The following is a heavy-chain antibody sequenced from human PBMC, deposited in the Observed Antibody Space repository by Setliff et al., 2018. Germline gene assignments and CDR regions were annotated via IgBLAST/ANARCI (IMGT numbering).Heavy chain of an antibody. CDR2: IYTSGNT. Sequence: SETLSLTCTVSGGSISSGSYYWSWIRQPAGKGLEWIGHIYTSGNTNYNPSLKSRVTISVDTSKNQFSLKLSSVTAADTAVYYCASSFGYSYGGYYYYGMDVWGQGTTVTVSS. CDR3: ASSFGYSYGGYYYYGMDV. D-gene: IGHD5-18*01. V-gene: IGHV4-61*09. CDR1: GGSISSGSYY. J-gene: IGHJ6*02.